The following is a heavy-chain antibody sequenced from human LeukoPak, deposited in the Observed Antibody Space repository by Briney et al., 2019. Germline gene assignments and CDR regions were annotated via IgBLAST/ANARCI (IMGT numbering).Heavy chain of an antibody. D-gene: IGHD3-22*01. V-gene: IGHV4-39*07. CDR1: GGSISSYY. J-gene: IGHJ4*02. CDR3: ARSYYDSSGYNHY. CDR2: IYYSGST. Sequence: SETLSLTCTVSGGSISSYYWGWIRQPPGKGLEWIGSIYYSGSTYYNPSLKSRVTISVNTSKNQFSLKLSSVTAADTAVYYCARSYYDSSGYNHYWGQGTLVTVSS.